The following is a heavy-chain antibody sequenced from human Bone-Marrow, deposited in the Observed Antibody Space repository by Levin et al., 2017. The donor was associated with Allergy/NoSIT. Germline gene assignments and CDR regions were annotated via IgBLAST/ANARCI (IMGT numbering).Heavy chain of an antibody. D-gene: IGHD6-6*01. CDR2: ISTSGGST. J-gene: IGHJ4*02. CDR1: GFTFSNYA. CDR3: AKELSARYFDY. V-gene: IGHV3-23*01. Sequence: GGSLRLSCAASGFTFSNYAMTWVRQAPGKGLEWVSGISTSGGSTYYADSVKGRFIISRDNSKSTVSLQMTSLRVEDTAVYYCAKELSARYFDYWGQGTLVTVSS.